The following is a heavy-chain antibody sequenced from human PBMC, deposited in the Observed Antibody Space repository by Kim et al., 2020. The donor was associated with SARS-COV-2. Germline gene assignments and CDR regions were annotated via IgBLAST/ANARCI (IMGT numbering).Heavy chain of an antibody. D-gene: IGHD3-22*01. CDR3: ARLMSDSRKYWWFDP. CDR1: SFSDYY. V-gene: IGHV4-34*01. CDR2: INHSGDT. Sequence: SFSDYYWTWIRQPPGKGLEWIGEINHSGDTNYNPSLRSRVTLTVDASKNQFSLTMDSVTAADTSVYYCARLMSDSRKYWWFDPWGQGALV. J-gene: IGHJ5*02.